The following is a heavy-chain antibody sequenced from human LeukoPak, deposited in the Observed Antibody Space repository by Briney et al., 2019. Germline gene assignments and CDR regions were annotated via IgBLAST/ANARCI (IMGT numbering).Heavy chain of an antibody. Sequence: SETLSLTCTVSGGSISSSSYYWSWIRQPPGKGLEWIGEINHSGSTNYNPSLKSRVTISVDTSKNQFSLKLSSVTAADTAVYYCARAVVRGTFDYWGQGTLVTVSS. CDR3: ARAVVRGTFDY. J-gene: IGHJ4*02. CDR2: INHSGST. V-gene: IGHV4-39*07. D-gene: IGHD3-10*01. CDR1: GGSISSSSYY.